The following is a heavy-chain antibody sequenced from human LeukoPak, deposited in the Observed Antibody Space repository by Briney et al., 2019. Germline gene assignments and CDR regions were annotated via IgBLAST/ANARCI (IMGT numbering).Heavy chain of an antibody. D-gene: IGHD2-2*01. CDR3: ARDLHGYCSSTSCYASVAFDT. Sequence: SVKVSCKASGGTFSSYAISWVRQAPGQGLEWMGGIIPIFGTANYAQKFQGRVTITADESTSTAYMELSSLRSEDTAVYYCARDLHGYCSSTSCYASVAFDTWGQGTMVTVSS. CDR2: IIPIFGTA. CDR1: GGTFSSYA. V-gene: IGHV1-69*13. J-gene: IGHJ3*02.